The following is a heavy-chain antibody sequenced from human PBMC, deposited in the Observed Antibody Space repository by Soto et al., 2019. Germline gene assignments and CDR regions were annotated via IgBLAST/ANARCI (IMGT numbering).Heavy chain of an antibody. J-gene: IGHJ6*02. CDR2: IIPIFGTA. V-gene: IGHV1-69*13. CDR1: GGTFSSYA. CDR3: ASGTDCSITICYLYHPYAMDF. Sequence: SVKVSCKASGGTFSSYAISWVRQAPGQGLGWMGGIIPIFGTANYAQKFQGRVTITADESTSTAYMELSSLRSEDTAVYYCASGTDCSITICYLYHPYAMDFRGQGTTVTVSS. D-gene: IGHD2-2*01.